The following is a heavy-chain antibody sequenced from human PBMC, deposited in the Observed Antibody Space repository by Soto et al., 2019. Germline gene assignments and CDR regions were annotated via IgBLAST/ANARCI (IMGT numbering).Heavy chain of an antibody. CDR1: GFTFSSYG. CDR3: ARQQLVHNWFDP. D-gene: IGHD6-13*01. Sequence: QVQLVESGGGVVQPGRSVRLSCAASGFTFSSYGMHWVRQAPGKGLEWVAVIWYDGSNKYYADSVKGRFTISRDNSKNTLYLLMNSLRAEDTAVYYCARQQLVHNWFDPWGQGTLVTVSS. CDR2: IWYDGSNK. V-gene: IGHV3-33*01. J-gene: IGHJ5*02.